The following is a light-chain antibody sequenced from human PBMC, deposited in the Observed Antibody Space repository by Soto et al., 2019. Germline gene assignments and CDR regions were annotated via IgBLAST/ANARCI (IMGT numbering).Light chain of an antibody. CDR3: VSYTDTDTLV. J-gene: IGLJ1*01. Sequence: QSVLTQPASVSGSRGQSIIISCVGRNTDVGQDKSVSWYQQGPGKAPKLLIFEVTNRPSGVSNRFSGSRSGNTASLTISGLQPDCEGDYFCVSYTDTDTLVFGTGTKLTVL. V-gene: IGLV2-14*01. CDR2: EVT. CDR1: NTDVGQDKS.